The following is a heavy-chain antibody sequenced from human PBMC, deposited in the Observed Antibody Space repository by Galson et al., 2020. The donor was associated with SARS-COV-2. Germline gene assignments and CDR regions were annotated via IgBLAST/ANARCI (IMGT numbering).Heavy chain of an antibody. CDR1: GFTFGSYG. D-gene: IGHD1-1*01. Sequence: SLRLSCAASGFTFGSYGMHWVRQDPGKGLEWLAVISNDGSQKNYTHSVRGRFIISRDNSKNTLYLQMNSLRTEDTGVYYCAKDRTGTTLTYFDYWGQGTLVSVSS. CDR3: AKDRTGTTLTYFDY. J-gene: IGHJ4*02. CDR2: ISNDGSQK. V-gene: IGHV3-30*18.